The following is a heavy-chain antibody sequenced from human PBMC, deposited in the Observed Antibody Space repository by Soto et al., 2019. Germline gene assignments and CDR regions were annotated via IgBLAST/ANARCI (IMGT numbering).Heavy chain of an antibody. CDR2: IYHSGST. Sequence: TLSLTCAVSGCSISSGGYSWSWIRQPPGKGLEWIGYIYHSGSTYYNPSLKSRVTISVDRSKNQFSLKLSSVTAADTAVYYCARRGSSGYYDWFDPWGQGTLVTVYS. CDR3: ARRGSSGYYDWFDP. J-gene: IGHJ5*02. D-gene: IGHD3-22*01. V-gene: IGHV4-30-2*01. CDR1: GCSISSGGYS.